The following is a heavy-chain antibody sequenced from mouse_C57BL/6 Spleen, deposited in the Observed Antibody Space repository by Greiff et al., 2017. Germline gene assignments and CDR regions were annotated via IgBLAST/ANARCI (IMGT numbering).Heavy chain of an antibody. CDR3: ARLMVTTYYAMDY. Sequence: EVQGVESGGDLVKPGGSLKLSCAASGFTFSSYGMSWVRQTPDKRLEWVATISSGGSYTYYPDSVKGRFTISRDNAKNTLYLQMSSLKSEDTAMYDCARLMVTTYYAMDYWGQGTSVTVSS. CDR1: GFTFSSYG. V-gene: IGHV5-6*01. J-gene: IGHJ4*01. CDR2: ISSGGSYT. D-gene: IGHD2-2*01.